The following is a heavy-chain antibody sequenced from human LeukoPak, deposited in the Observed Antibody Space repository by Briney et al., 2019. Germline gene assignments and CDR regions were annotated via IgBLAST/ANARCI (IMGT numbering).Heavy chain of an antibody. Sequence: GGSLRLSCAASGFTFDDYAMHWVRQAPGKGLEWVSGISWNSGSIGYADSVKGRFTISRDNAKNSLYLQMNSLGAEDTALYYCAKDILSHYDFWSGVDYWGQGTLVTVSS. J-gene: IGHJ4*02. CDR3: AKDILSHYDFWSGVDY. CDR1: GFTFDDYA. CDR2: ISWNSGSI. D-gene: IGHD3-3*01. V-gene: IGHV3-9*01.